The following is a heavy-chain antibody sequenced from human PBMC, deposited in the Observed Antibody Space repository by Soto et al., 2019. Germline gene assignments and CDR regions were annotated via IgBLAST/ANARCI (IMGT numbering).Heavy chain of an antibody. Sequence: QLQLQESCPGLVKPSETLSLTCTVSGGSISSTSYYWGWIRQPPGKGLEWIGTIHYTGSTFYNPSLKSRVTMSVDTSKNQFSLQLSSLTAADAAVYYCASEQLGVVDYWGQGTLVTVYS. CDR3: ASEQLGVVDY. V-gene: IGHV4-39*01. J-gene: IGHJ4*02. D-gene: IGHD3-10*01. CDR1: GGSISSTSYY. CDR2: IHYTGST.